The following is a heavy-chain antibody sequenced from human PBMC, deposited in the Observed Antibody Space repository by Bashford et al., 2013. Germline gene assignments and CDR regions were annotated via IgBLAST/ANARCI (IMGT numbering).Heavy chain of an antibody. D-gene: IGHD3-9*01. CDR2: ISHSEAT. V-gene: IGHV4-4*02. Sequence: SETLSLTCTVSRGSMSSNIWWSWVRQPPGKGLEWIGEISHSEATNYNPSLNGRLTLSLDKSKKQFSLHLTSVTAADTAVYFCASCGLRSFDWSWGQGTLVTVSS. CDR1: RGSMSSNIW. CDR3: ASCGLRSFDWS. J-gene: IGHJ4*02.